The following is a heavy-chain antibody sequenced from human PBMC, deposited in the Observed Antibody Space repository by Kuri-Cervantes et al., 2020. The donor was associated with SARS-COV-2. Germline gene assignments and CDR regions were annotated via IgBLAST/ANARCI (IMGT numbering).Heavy chain of an antibody. V-gene: IGHV4-39*07. CDR3: ARDRSSHQYDY. J-gene: IGHJ4*02. CDR1: GGSISGSGYY. CDR2: INHSGST. D-gene: IGHD6-13*01. Sequence: ESLKISCTVSGGSISGSGYYWGWIRQPPGKGLEWIGEINHSGSTNYNPSLKSRVTISVDTSKNQFSLKLSSVTAADTAVYYCARDRSSHQYDYWGQGTLVTVSS.